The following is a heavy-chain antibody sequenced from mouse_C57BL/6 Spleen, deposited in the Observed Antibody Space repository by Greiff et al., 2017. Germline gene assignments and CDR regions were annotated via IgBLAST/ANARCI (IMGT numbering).Heavy chain of an antibody. D-gene: IGHD1-1*01. V-gene: IGHV5-17*01. J-gene: IGHJ4*01. Sequence: EVMLVESGGGLVKPGGSLKLSCAASGFTFSDYGMHWVRQAPERGLEWVAYISSGSSTIYYADTVKGRFTISRDNDKNTLFLQMPSLRSEDTAMYYCAREVITTVDGMDYWGQGTSVTVSS. CDR2: ISSGSSTI. CDR3: AREVITTVDGMDY. CDR1: GFTFSDYG.